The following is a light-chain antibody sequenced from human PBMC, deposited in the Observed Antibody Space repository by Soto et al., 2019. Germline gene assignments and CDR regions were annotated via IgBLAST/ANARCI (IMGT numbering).Light chain of an antibody. Sequence: QSALTQPASVSGSPGQSITISCTGTSSDVGTYNYVSWYQHRPGKAPKLMIYDVSYRPSGVSNRFSGSKSANTASLTIYGLQDEDEADDYCSSYTTSNTQVFGGGTKLTVL. CDR3: SSYTTSNTQV. CDR2: DVS. CDR1: SSDVGTYNY. V-gene: IGLV2-14*01. J-gene: IGLJ3*02.